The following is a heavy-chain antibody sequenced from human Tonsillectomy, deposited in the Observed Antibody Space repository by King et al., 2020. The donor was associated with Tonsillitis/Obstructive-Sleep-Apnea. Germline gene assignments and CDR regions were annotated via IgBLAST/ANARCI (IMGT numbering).Heavy chain of an antibody. Sequence: QLQESGPGLVKPSETLSLTCTVSGGSNSSYYWSWIRPPAGKGLEWIGRIYTSGSTNYNPSHKSRVTISVDTSKNQFSLKLSSVNAADTAVYYCAKEVVVVYNFFDWYFDICGRGTLVTVSS. CDR1: GGSNSSYY. CDR3: AKEVVVVYNFFDWYFDI. CDR2: IYTSGST. J-gene: IGHJ2*01. V-gene: IGHV4-4*07. D-gene: IGHD5/OR15-5a*01.